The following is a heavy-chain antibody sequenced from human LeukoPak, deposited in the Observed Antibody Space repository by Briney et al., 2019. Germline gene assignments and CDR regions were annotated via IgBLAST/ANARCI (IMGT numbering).Heavy chain of an antibody. CDR2: IDWDNDK. CDR1: GFSLRTSGMC. D-gene: IGHD5/OR15-5a*01. J-gene: IGHJ5*02. V-gene: IGHV2-70*11. Sequence: SGPALVNPPQPLTLTCTFSGFSLRTSGMCVSWIRQPPGKALEWLARIDWDNDKYYTTSLKTRLTISKDTSKNHVVLTMTNMDPVDTATYYCVRTRPVSGWFDPWGQGTLVTVPS. CDR3: VRTRPVSGWFDP.